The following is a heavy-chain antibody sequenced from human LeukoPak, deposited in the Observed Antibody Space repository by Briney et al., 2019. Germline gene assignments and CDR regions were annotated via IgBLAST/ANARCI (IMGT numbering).Heavy chain of an antibody. CDR2: IYHSGST. J-gene: IGHJ4*02. V-gene: IGHV4-30-2*01. CDR3: AREIAAAGSYYFDY. Sequence: PSQTLSLTCTVSGGSISSGGYYWSWIRQPPGKGLEWIGYIYHSGSTYYNPSLKSRVTISVDRSKNQLSLKLSSVTAADTAVYYCAREIAAAGSYYFDYWGQGTLVTVSS. D-gene: IGHD6-13*01. CDR1: GGSISSGGYY.